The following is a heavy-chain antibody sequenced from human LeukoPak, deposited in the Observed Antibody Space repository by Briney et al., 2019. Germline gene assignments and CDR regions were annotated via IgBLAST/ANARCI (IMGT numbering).Heavy chain of an antibody. CDR1: RFTLSIYS. CDR2: IRGIGGST. D-gene: IGHD4-23*01. CDR3: AKVDRGVVTPFDS. V-gene: IGHV3-23*01. Sequence: GRSLSLSCALSRFTLSIYSMSWVSQAPGKGLEWVSAIRGIGGSTYYADSVKGRFTFCRDNSKNTLYLQMNSLRAEDTAVYYCAKVDRGVVTPFDSSGQGALVTVSS. J-gene: IGHJ4*02.